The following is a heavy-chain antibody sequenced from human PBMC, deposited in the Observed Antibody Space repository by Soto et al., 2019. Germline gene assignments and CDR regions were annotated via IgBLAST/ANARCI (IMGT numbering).Heavy chain of an antibody. CDR2: INAYNRNT. Sequence: QVQLVHSGAEVKKPGASVMVSCKASGYTFTNYGITWVRQAPGQGLEWMGWINAYNRNTNYAQKFQARVAMTTDTATNTAYLELRSLTSDDTAMYYCARVEKVGLTTRFDYWGQGTLVTVSS. J-gene: IGHJ4*02. V-gene: IGHV1-18*01. CDR1: GYTFTNYG. D-gene: IGHD1-26*01. CDR3: ARVEKVGLTTRFDY.